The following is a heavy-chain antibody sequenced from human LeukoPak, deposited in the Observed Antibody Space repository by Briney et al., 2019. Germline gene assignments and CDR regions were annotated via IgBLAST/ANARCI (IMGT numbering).Heavy chain of an antibody. Sequence: ASVKVSCKASGYTFTGYYMHWVRQAPGQGLERMGWINPNSGGTNYAQKVQGRVTMTRDTSISTAYMELSRLRSDDTAVYYCARDTAMVAYWFDPWGQGTLVTVSS. V-gene: IGHV1-2*02. J-gene: IGHJ5*02. CDR2: INPNSGGT. D-gene: IGHD5-18*01. CDR3: ARDTAMVAYWFDP. CDR1: GYTFTGYY.